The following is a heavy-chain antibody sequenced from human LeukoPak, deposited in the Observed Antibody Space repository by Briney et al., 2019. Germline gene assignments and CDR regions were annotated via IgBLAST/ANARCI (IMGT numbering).Heavy chain of an antibody. CDR2: LYYSGSI. D-gene: IGHD3-22*01. CDR3: ARQYYDSTGYYYFDH. Sequence: SDTLSLTCTVSGGAITGSSHYWGWIRQSPGKGLEWIGSLYYSGSIYYNPSLKSRVSMSADTSKNQFSLKLNSLTAADRAVYYCARQYYDSTGYYYFDHWDQGTLVTVSS. V-gene: IGHV4-39*01. CDR1: GGAITGSSHY. J-gene: IGHJ4*02.